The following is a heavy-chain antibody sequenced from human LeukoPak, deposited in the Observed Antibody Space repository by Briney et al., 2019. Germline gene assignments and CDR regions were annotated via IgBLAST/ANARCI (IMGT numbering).Heavy chain of an antibody. Sequence: GGSLRHSCAASGFTFSSYAMSWVRQAPGKGLEWVSAISGSGGSTYYADSVKGRFTISRDNSKNTLYLQMNSLRAEDTAVYYCAKDIFGGPKYYFDYWGQGTLVTVSS. CDR1: GFTFSSYA. CDR3: AKDIFGGPKYYFDY. D-gene: IGHD3-3*01. CDR2: ISGSGGST. V-gene: IGHV3-23*01. J-gene: IGHJ4*02.